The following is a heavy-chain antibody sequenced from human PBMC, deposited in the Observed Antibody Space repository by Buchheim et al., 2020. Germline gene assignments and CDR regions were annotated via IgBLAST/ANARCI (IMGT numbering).Heavy chain of an antibody. Sequence: EVQLVESGGGLVQPGGSLRLSCAASGFTFSSYSMNWVRQAPGKGLEWVSYISSSSSTIYYADSVKCRFTISRNNAKNSLYLQMNSLRAEDTAVYYCAREGCSGGSCYFVSYYFDYWGQGTL. CDR1: GFTFSSYS. V-gene: IGHV3-48*01. CDR2: ISSSSSTI. CDR3: AREGCSGGSCYFVSYYFDY. D-gene: IGHD2-15*01. J-gene: IGHJ4*02.